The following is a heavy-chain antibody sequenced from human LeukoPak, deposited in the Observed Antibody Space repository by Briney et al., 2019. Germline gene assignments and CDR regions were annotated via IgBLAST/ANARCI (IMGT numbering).Heavy chain of an antibody. CDR2: INPSGGST. CDR1: GYRFTRYY. CDR3: ARLRCSSTSCYAFDY. Sequence: ASVKVSCKATGYRFTRYYMHWVRQAPGQGLEWMGIINPSGGSTSYAQKFQGRVTMTRDTSTSTVYMELSSLRSEDTAVYYCARLRCSSTSCYAFDYWGQGTLVTVSS. V-gene: IGHV1-46*01. J-gene: IGHJ4*02. D-gene: IGHD2-2*01.